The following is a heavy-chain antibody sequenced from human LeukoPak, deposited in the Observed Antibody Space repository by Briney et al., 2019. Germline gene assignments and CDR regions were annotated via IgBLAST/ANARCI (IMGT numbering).Heavy chain of an antibody. Sequence: ASVKVSCKASGGTFSSYAISWVRQAPGQGLEWMGGIIPIFGTANYAQKFQGRVTITADESTSTAYMELSSLRSEDTAVYYCANEGLSAFDIWGQGTMVTVSS. V-gene: IGHV1-69*01. CDR1: GGTFSSYA. D-gene: IGHD2-8*01. J-gene: IGHJ3*02. CDR3: ANEGLSAFDI. CDR2: IIPIFGTA.